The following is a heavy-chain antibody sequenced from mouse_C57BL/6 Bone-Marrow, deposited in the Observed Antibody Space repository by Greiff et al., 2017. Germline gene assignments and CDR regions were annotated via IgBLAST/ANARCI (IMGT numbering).Heavy chain of an antibody. CDR3: ARESNYAMDY. V-gene: IGHV1-69*01. CDR2: IDPSDSYT. CDR1: GYTFTSYW. Sequence: KQSCKASGYTFTSYWMHWVKQRPGQGLEWIGEIDPSDSYTNYNQKFKGKSTLTVDKSSSTAYMQLSSLTSEDSAVYYCARESNYAMDYWGQGTSVTVSS. J-gene: IGHJ4*01. D-gene: IGHD5-1*01.